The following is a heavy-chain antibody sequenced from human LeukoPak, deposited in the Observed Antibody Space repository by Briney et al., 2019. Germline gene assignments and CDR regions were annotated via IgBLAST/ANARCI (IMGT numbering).Heavy chain of an antibody. V-gene: IGHV1-24*01. CDR1: GYTLTELS. J-gene: IGHJ4*02. Sequence: WASVNVSCKVSGYTLTELSMHWVRQAPGKGLEWMGGFDPEDGETIYAQKFQGRVTMTTDTSTTTAYMELRRLTSDDTAMYYCARESGGRGHFDYWGQGTLVTVSS. D-gene: IGHD3-16*01. CDR2: FDPEDGET. CDR3: ARESGGRGHFDY.